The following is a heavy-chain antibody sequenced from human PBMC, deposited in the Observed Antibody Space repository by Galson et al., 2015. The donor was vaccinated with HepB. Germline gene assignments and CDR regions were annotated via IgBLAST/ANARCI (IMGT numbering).Heavy chain of an antibody. D-gene: IGHD5-12*01. Sequence: CKASGYTFTSYSISWVRQAPGQGPEWMAWISAYNGHTNYAQKFQGRVTVTTDTSTSTVYMELRSLRADDTAVYYCGRGGYGGYALDYWGQGTLVTVSS. V-gene: IGHV1-18*04. CDR1: GYTFTSYS. CDR2: ISAYNGHT. J-gene: IGHJ4*02. CDR3: GRGGYGGYALDY.